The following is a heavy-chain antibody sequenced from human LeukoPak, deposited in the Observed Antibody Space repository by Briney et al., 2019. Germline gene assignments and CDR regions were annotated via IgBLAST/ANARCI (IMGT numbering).Heavy chain of an antibody. D-gene: IGHD3-22*01. CDR3: ARGSLGGYYSFDI. J-gene: IGHJ3*02. V-gene: IGHV3-23*01. CDR2: SSGSGGST. Sequence: GGSLRLSCAASGFTFSSYAMTWVRQAPGKGLEWVSVSSGSGGSTYYADSAKGRFTISRDNAKNSLYLQMNSLRDEDTAVYYCARGSLGGYYSFDIWGQGTMVTVSS. CDR1: GFTFSSYA.